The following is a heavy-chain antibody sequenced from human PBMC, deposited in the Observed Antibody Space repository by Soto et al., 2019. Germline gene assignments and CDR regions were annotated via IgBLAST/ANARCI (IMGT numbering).Heavy chain of an antibody. V-gene: IGHV3-30-3*01. CDR2: ISYDGANK. CDR3: ARGGYCNSTSCYRCGMDV. Sequence: PGGSLRLSCATSGFTFSSYAMHWVRQTPGKGLEWVAVISYDGANKYYADSVKGRFTISRDSSKNMLYLQMNSLRSEDTGLYFCARGGYCNSTSCYRCGMDVWGQGTTVTVSS. CDR1: GFTFSSYA. J-gene: IGHJ6*02. D-gene: IGHD2-2*03.